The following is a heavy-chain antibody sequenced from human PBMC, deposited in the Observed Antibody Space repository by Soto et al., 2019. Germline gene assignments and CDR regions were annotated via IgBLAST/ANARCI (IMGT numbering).Heavy chain of an antibody. CDR3: ARDYTSGPFDY. J-gene: IGHJ4*02. Sequence: SETLSLTCTVSGDSISSYYWSWIRQPPGKGLEWIGNIYYSGSTNYNPSLKGRVTISIDTSKKQFPLKVSSVTAADTAVYYCARDYTSGPFDYWGQGTLVTVSS. D-gene: IGHD6-19*01. CDR1: GDSISSYY. CDR2: IYYSGST. V-gene: IGHV4-59*01.